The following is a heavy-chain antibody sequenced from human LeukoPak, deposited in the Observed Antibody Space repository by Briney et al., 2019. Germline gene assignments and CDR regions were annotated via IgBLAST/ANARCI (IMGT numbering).Heavy chain of an antibody. J-gene: IGHJ5*02. Sequence: ASVKVSCKTSGYSFTDYYMHWVRQAPGQGLEWMGWINPNSGGTSSAQKLQGRVTMTRDTSITTVYMEVSWLTSDDTAIYYCARADRLDGGPYLIGPWGQGALVTVSS. D-gene: IGHD2-21*01. CDR1: GYSFTDYY. V-gene: IGHV1-2*02. CDR2: INPNSGGT. CDR3: ARADRLDGGPYLIGP.